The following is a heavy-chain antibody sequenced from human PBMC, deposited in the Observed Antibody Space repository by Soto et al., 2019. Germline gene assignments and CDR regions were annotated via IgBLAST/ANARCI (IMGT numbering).Heavy chain of an antibody. J-gene: IGHJ4*02. CDR1: SGSFSGYY. Sequence: SETLSLTCSIYSGSFSGYYWSWIRQPPGKGLEWIGEISQSGNTNYSPSLKSRVSISIDTSKKQFSLNLASVSAADTAVCYCARAPKVSGSSQTRPDFWGQGTLVTVSS. CDR2: ISQSGNT. D-gene: IGHD6-6*01. CDR3: ARAPKVSGSSQTRPDF. V-gene: IGHV4-34*01.